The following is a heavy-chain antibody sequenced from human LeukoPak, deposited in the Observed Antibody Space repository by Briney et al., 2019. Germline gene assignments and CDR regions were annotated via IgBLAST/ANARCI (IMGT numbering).Heavy chain of an antibody. CDR3: ARGDYYGGPADY. CDR1: GGSISSGGYY. J-gene: IGHJ4*02. Sequence: PSETLSLTCTVSGGSISSGGYYWSWIRQHPGKGLEWIGYIYYSGSTYYNPSLKSRVTISVDTSKNQFSLKLSSVTAADTAVYYCARGDYYGGPADYWGQGTLVTVSS. CDR2: IYYSGST. D-gene: IGHD3-10*01. V-gene: IGHV4-31*03.